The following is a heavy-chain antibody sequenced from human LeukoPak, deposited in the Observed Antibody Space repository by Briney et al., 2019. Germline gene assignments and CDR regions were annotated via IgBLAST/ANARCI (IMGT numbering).Heavy chain of an antibody. CDR3: AKDHKRITIFGVVIIRGGFDY. CDR2: ISGSGGST. J-gene: IGHJ4*02. V-gene: IGHV3-23*01. CDR1: GFTFSSYP. D-gene: IGHD3-3*01. Sequence: GGSLRLSCAASGFTFSSYPMSWVRQAPGKGLEWVSAISGSGGSTYYADSVKGRFTISRDNSKNTLYLQMNSLRAEDTAVYYCAKDHKRITIFGVVIIRGGFDYWGQGTLVTVSS.